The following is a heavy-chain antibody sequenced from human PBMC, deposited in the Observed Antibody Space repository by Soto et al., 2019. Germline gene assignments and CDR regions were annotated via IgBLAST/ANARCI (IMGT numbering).Heavy chain of an antibody. V-gene: IGHV3-74*01. J-gene: IGHJ4*01. CDR2: INGDGSTT. Sequence: GGSLRLSCAASEFIFSTYWMHWVRQTPGKGLVWVSRINGDGSTTNYADSVKGRFTISRDNAKNTLYLQMNSLRAEDTAVYHCARAGMTTVTYFDYWGHGTLVTVSS. D-gene: IGHD4-17*01. CDR1: EFIFSTYW. CDR3: ARAGMTTVTYFDY.